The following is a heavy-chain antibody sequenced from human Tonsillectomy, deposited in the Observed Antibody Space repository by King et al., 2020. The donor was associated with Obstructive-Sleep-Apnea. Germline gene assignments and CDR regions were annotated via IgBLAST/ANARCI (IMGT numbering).Heavy chain of an antibody. J-gene: IGHJ3*02. D-gene: IGHD2-21*02. CDR3: AKDYCGGDCYSDDAFDI. CDR1: GFTFDDYA. Sequence: DVQLVESGGHLVQPGRSLRLSCAASGFTFDDYAMQWVRQVPGKGLEWVSGISWNSGYIGYADSVKGRFTISRDNAKNSLYLQMNSLRVEDTALYYCAKDYCGGDCYSDDAFDIWGQGTMVTVSS. CDR2: ISWNSGYI. V-gene: IGHV3-9*01.